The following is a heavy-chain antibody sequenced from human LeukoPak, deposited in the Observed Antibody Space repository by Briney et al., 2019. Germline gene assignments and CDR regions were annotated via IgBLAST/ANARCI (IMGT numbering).Heavy chain of an antibody. CDR1: GFTFDDYA. J-gene: IGHJ5*02. V-gene: IGHV3-9*01. Sequence: PGRSLRLSCAASGFTFDDYAMHWVRQAPGKGLEWVSGISWNGGIIAYADSVKGRFTISRDNAKNSLYLQMNGLRAEDTALYYCAKDGNLARRAAAWGSFDPWGQGTLVTVSS. CDR2: ISWNGGII. CDR3: AKDGNLARRAAAWGSFDP. D-gene: IGHD6-25*01.